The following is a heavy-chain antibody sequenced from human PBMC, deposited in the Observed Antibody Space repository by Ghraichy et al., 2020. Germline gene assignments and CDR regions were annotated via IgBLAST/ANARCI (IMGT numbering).Heavy chain of an antibody. Sequence: LSLTCTVSGGSISNDFWSWIRHPPGKRLEWIGYIYYSGYANYNYNPSLKSRVTMSVDMSKNQFSLKLSSVTAADTAVYYCARAGQQAAFDPWGQGTLVTVSS. CDR3: ARAGQQAAFDP. V-gene: IGHV4-59*01. CDR1: GGSISNDF. J-gene: IGHJ5*02. D-gene: IGHD6-25*01. CDR2: IYYSGYA.